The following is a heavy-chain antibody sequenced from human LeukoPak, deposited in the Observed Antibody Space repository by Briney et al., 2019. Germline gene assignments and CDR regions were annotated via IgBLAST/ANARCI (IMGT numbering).Heavy chain of an antibody. V-gene: IGHV4-34*01. D-gene: IGHD6-13*01. J-gene: IGHJ5*02. CDR2: INHSGST. CDR1: GGSFSGYY. CDR3: ASGIAAAGTNNWFDP. Sequence: SETLSLTCAVYGGSFSGYYWSWIRQPPGKGLEWIGEINHSGSTNYNPSLKSRVTMSVGTSKNQFSLKLSSVTAADTAVYYCASGIAAAGTNNWFDPWGQGTLVTVSS.